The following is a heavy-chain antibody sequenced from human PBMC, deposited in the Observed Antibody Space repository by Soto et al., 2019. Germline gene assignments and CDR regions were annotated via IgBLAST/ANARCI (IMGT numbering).Heavy chain of an antibody. V-gene: IGHV4-59*08. D-gene: IGHD3-10*01. J-gene: IGHJ3*02. CDR1: GGSISSYD. CDR2: IYYSGST. CDR3: ARAHGSGWGAFDI. Sequence: PSETLSLTCSVSGGSISSYDWTWIRQPPGKGLEWIGYIYYSGSTNYNPSLKSRVTISVDTSKNQFSLKLSSVTAADTAVYYCARAHGSGWGAFDIWGQGTMVTVSS.